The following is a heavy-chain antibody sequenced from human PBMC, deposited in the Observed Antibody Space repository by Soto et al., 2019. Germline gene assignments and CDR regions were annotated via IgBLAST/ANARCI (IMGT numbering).Heavy chain of an antibody. D-gene: IGHD7-27*01. J-gene: IGHJ4*02. CDR3: ARGNWGYNY. CDR1: GFTFSSYR. Sequence: GGSLRLSCAASGFTFSSYRMSWVRQAPGKGLEWVANIKQDGSEKYYVDSVKGRFTISRDNAKNSLYLQMNSLRAEDTAVYYCARGNWGYNYWGQGTLVTVSS. V-gene: IGHV3-7*03. CDR2: IKQDGSEK.